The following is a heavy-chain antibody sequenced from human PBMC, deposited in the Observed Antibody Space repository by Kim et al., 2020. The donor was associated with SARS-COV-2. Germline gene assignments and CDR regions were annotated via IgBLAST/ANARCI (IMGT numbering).Heavy chain of an antibody. D-gene: IGHD3-9*01. CDR2: ISGDGGST. CDR1: GFTFDDYA. J-gene: IGHJ6*02. Sequence: GGSLRLSCAASGFTFDDYAMHWVRQAPGKGLEWVSLISGDGGSTYYADSVKGRFTISRDNSKNSLYLQMNSLRTEDTALYYCAKVAHYDILTGYSWRAYYSIGTDVCGHRATVTVS. CDR3: AKVAHYDILTGYSWRAYYSIGTDV. V-gene: IGHV3-43*02.